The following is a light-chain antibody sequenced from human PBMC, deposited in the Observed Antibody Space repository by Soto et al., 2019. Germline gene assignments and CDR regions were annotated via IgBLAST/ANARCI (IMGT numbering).Light chain of an antibody. CDR1: GSDVGAYNL. J-gene: IGLJ1*01. CDR3: CSYAGTVAYV. V-gene: IGLV2-23*02. CDR2: EVK. Sequence: QSVLTQPASVSGSPGQSITISCAGTGSDVGAYNLVSWYQQHPGKAPKLIICEVKTRPAGISNRFSGSKSGDTASLTISGLQAEDEADYFCCSYAGTVAYVFGTGTKLTVL.